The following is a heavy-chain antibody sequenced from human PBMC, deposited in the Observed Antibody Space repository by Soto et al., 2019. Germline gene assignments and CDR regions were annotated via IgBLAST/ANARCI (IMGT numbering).Heavy chain of an antibody. CDR1: GFTFSSYA. V-gene: IGHV3-30-3*01. CDR3: ARDYDF. Sequence: QVHLVESGGGVVQPGRSLRLSCAASGFTFSSYAMQWVRQAPGKGLEWVAVISYDGSNKYYGDSVKGRFTISRDNSKNPLYLQMNSLRVGDKAVYYCARDYDFWGQGTLVTVSS. J-gene: IGHJ4*02. CDR2: ISYDGSNK.